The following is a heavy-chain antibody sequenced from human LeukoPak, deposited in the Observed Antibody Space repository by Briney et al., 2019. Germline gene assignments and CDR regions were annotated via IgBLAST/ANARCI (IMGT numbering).Heavy chain of an antibody. CDR1: GGSINSYY. D-gene: IGHD2/OR15-2a*01. CDR3: ARTFFTETWFDP. CDR2: IYYSGSI. Sequence: SSESLSLTCSVSGGSINSYYWSWIRQPPGKGLEWIGYIYYSGSIKYNPSLKSRVTMSVDTSKNQFSLKLSSVTAADTAVYYCARTFFTETWFDPWGQGTLVTVSS. J-gene: IGHJ5*02. V-gene: IGHV4-59*01.